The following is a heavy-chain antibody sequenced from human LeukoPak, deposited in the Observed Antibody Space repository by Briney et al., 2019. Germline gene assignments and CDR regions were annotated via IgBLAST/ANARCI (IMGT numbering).Heavy chain of an antibody. V-gene: IGHV3-74*01. CDR1: GFTFSTYC. Sequence: GGSLRLSCAASGFTFSTYCMHWVRQAPGKGPMWVSRICPDGTVTNYADSVKARFIISRDNARNTVYLQMNSLRVEDTAVYYCVRDFRSADYWGQGALVTVSS. CDR3: VRDFRSADY. CDR2: ICPDGTVT. J-gene: IGHJ4*02.